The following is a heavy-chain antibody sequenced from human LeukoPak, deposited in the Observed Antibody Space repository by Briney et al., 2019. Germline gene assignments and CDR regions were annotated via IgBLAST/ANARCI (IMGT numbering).Heavy chain of an antibody. CDR2: SNAGNGNT. Sequence: ASVKVSCKASGYTFTSYAMHWVRQAPGQRLEWMGWSNAGNGNTKYSQKFQGRVTITRDTSASTAYMELSSLRSEDTAVYYCARSPDIVVVVAAMLGWFDPWGQGTLVTVSS. J-gene: IGHJ5*02. V-gene: IGHV1-3*01. CDR1: GYTFTSYA. D-gene: IGHD2-15*01. CDR3: ARSPDIVVVVAAMLGWFDP.